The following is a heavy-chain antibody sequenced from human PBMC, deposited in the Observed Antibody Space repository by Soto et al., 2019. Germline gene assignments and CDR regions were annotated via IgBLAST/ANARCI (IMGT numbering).Heavy chain of an antibody. Sequence: PSETLSLTCTVSGASISFGTYYWTWIRQSPGRGLEWLGYIFYSGTTYYNPSLKRRLTISVDTSKNQFSLKLSSVTAADTAVYYCARAGYSSSWYSRKQNYFDYWGQGTLVTVSS. CDR2: IFYSGTT. CDR1: GASISFGTYY. D-gene: IGHD6-13*01. J-gene: IGHJ4*02. V-gene: IGHV4-31*03. CDR3: ARAGYSSSWYSRKQNYFDY.